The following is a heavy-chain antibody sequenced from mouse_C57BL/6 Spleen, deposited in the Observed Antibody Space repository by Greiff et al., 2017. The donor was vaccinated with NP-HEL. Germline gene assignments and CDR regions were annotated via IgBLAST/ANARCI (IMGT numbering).Heavy chain of an antibody. V-gene: IGHV1-81*01. J-gene: IGHJ4*01. D-gene: IGHD1-1*01. CDR3: ARGGITTVVEWYYAMDY. CDR2: IYPRSGNT. Sequence: VQLQQSGAELARPGASVKLSCKASGYTFTSYGISWVKQRPGQGLEWIGEIYPRSGNTYYNEKFKGKATLTADKSSSTAYMELRSLTSEDSAVYFCARGGITTVVEWYYAMDYWGQGTSVTVSS. CDR1: GYTFTSYG.